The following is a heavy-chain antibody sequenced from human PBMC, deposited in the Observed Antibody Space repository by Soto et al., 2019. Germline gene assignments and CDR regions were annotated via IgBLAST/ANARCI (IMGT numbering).Heavy chain of an antibody. J-gene: IGHJ5*02. CDR1: GGSFSSSTYY. CDR3: ARQTYDSTGYYYGA. D-gene: IGHD3-22*01. Sequence: QLQLQESGPGLVKPSETLSLTCTVSGGSFSSSTYYWGWIRQPPGKGLEWIGSMYSGGNTYYNQSLKSRVTVSVDTSKNHFSLKLTSVTAADTAMYYCARQTYDSTGYYYGAWGQGTLVTVSS. CDR2: MYSGGNT. V-gene: IGHV4-39*01.